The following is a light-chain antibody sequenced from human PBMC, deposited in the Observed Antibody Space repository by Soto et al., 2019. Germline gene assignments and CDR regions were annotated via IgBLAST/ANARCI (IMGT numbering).Light chain of an antibody. CDR3: MQALQTPIT. Sequence: DIVMTQSPLSLPVTPGEPASISCRSSQSLLHSNGYNYLDWYLQKPGQSPQLLIYLGSNRASGVPDRFSGSGSGTDFTLKISRVEAEGVGLYYCMQALQTPITFGQGTRLEIK. CDR2: LGS. J-gene: IGKJ5*01. CDR1: QSLLHSNGYNY. V-gene: IGKV2-28*01.